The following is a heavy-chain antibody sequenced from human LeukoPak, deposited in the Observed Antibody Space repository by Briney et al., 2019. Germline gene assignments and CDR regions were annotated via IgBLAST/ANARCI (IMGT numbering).Heavy chain of an antibody. Sequence: ASVTVSFTASGYTFTIYGISWVREAPGQGLEWMGWISAYNGNTNYAQKLQGRVTMTTDTSTSTAYMELRSLRSDDTAVYYCAREWSTAYYYYGMDVWGQGTTVTVSS. CDR3: AREWSTAYYYYGMDV. CDR1: GYTFTIYG. V-gene: IGHV1-18*01. CDR2: ISAYNGNT. J-gene: IGHJ6*02. D-gene: IGHD2-15*01.